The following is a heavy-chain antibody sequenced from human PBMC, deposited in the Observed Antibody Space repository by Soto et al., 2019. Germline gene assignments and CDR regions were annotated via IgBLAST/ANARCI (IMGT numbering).Heavy chain of an antibody. D-gene: IGHD3-16*01. CDR2: INHSGST. CDR1: GGSFSGYY. V-gene: IGHV4-34*01. Sequence: SETLSLTCAVYGGSFSGYYWSWIRQPPGKGLEWIGEINHSGSTNYNPSLKSRVTISVDTSKNQFSLKLSSVTAADTAVYYCASRFYDYIWANWFDPWGQGTLVTVSS. J-gene: IGHJ5*02. CDR3: ASRFYDYIWANWFDP.